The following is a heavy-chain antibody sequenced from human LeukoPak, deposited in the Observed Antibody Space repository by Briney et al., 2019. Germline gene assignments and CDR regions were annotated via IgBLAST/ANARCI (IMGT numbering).Heavy chain of an antibody. CDR2: IYHSGSS. J-gene: IGHJ6*03. CDR1: GSSFSSGYY. CDR3: TRSPDYYYYYYMDV. V-gene: IGHV4-38-2*02. Sequence: SETLSLTCTVSGSSFSSGYYWGWIRQPPGKGLEWIGSIYHSGSSYYTPSLKSRVTISVDTSKNQFSLRLSSVTAADTAVYYCTRSPDYYYYYYMDVWGKGTTVTISS.